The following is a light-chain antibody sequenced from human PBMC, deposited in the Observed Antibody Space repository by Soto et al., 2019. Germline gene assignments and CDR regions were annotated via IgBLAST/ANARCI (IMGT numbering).Light chain of an antibody. CDR3: QQYNNWPLP. CDR1: QSLTRN. CDR2: GAS. J-gene: IGKJ4*01. V-gene: IGKV3-15*01. Sequence: EPVMTQSPATLSVSPWVGVTLSCGSSQSLTRNLAWYQHQAGQSPRLLIEGASGRATGIPDRFSGGGSGAEYTLTISSLQYEDFAVYYCQQYNNWPLPFGGGTKG.